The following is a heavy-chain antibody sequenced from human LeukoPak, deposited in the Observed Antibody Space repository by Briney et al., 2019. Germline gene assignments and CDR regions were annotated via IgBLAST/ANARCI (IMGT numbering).Heavy chain of an antibody. J-gene: IGHJ5*02. CDR3: ARGDSSGWYWGGWFDP. CDR1: GYTLTELS. CDR2: FDPEDGET. V-gene: IGHV1-24*01. Sequence: ASVKVSCKVSGYTLTELSMHWVRQAPGKGLEWMGGFDPEDGETIYAQKFQGRVTMTEDTSTDTAYMELSSLRSDDTAVYYCARGDSSGWYWGGWFDPWGQGTLVTVSS. D-gene: IGHD6-19*01.